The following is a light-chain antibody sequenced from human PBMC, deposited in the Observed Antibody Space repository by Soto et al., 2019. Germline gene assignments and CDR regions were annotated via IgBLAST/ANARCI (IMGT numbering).Light chain of an antibody. CDR3: SSYTSSSTLVV. Sequence: QSALTQPASVSGSPGQSITISCTGTSSDVGGYNYVSWYQQHPGKAPKLMIYDVNNRPSGVSHRFSGSKSGNTASLTISGLQGEDEADYYCSSYTSSSTLVVFGGGTQLTVL. CDR1: SSDVGGYNY. J-gene: IGLJ2*01. V-gene: IGLV2-14*01. CDR2: DVN.